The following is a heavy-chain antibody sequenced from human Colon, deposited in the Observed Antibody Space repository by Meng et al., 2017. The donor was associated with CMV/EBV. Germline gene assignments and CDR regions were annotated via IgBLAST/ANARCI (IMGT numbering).Heavy chain of an antibody. J-gene: IGHJ4*02. CDR3: AKPFLSGYYSFDS. Sequence: GGSLRLSCVVSGFTFDNYAMSWVRQAPGKGLEWVSAISGSGRTPYYADSVKGRFTISRDNSQSTFYLQMSDLRVEDTAVYYCAKPFLSGYYSFDSWGPEPLFPVSS. D-gene: IGHD3-22*01. CDR2: ISGSGRTP. CDR1: GFTFDNYA. V-gene: IGHV3-23*01.